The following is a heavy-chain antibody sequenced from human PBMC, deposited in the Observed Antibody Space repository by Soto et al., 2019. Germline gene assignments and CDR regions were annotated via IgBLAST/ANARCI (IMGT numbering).Heavy chain of an antibody. J-gene: IGHJ6*02. D-gene: IGHD2-15*01. CDR2: ISSSGYI. V-gene: IGHV3-21*01. CDR1: GFTFSSYS. Sequence: PGGSLRLSCAASGFTFSSYSMNWVRQAPGKGLEWVSSISSSGYIFSTDSVRGRFTISRDNAKNSVYLQINSLRAEDTAVYFCARDCSGGSCYPGMDVWGQGTTVTVSS. CDR3: ARDCSGGSCYPGMDV.